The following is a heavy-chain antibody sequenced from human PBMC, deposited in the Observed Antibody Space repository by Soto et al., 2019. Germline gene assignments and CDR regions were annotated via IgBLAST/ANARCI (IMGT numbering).Heavy chain of an antibody. D-gene: IGHD3-22*01. J-gene: IGHJ4*02. CDR1: GYTFTSYG. CDR3: WRNDGDDSTNF. Sequence: QVPLIQSAPEVKRPGASVMVSCRASGYTFTSYGLNWVRRAPGQGLEWMGRIASHDGSTVSAQSFQGRLTLTRDTFPNSAYLELGALTSDDTGLYFCWRNDGDDSTNFWGQGTLVTVSS. V-gene: IGHV1-18*04. CDR2: IASHDGST.